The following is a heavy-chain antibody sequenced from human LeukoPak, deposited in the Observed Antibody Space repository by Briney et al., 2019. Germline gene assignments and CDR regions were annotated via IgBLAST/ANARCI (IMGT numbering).Heavy chain of an antibody. CDR3: ARGQRWELLNGMDV. CDR1: GYTFTSYD. V-gene: IGHV1-8*01. Sequence: ASVKVSCKASGYTFTSYDINWVRQATGQGLEWMGWMNPNSGNTGYAQKFQGRVTMTRNTSISTAYMELSSLRSEDTAVYYCARGQRWELLNGMDVWGQGTTVTVPS. J-gene: IGHJ6*02. CDR2: MNPNSGNT. D-gene: IGHD1-26*01.